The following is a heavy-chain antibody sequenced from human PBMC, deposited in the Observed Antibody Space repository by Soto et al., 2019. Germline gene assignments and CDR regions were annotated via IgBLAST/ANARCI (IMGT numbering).Heavy chain of an antibody. J-gene: IGHJ4*02. Sequence: PSETLSLTCTVSDGSISTSSYCWGWIRHSPGKGPEWIGTIFYTGRTYYNPSLESRVTLSVDTSKNQFSLHLTSVTAADTAVYYCARANSGYYYGSFDYWGQGTLVTVSS. D-gene: IGHD3-22*01. CDR2: IFYTGRT. CDR1: DGSISTSSYC. CDR3: ARANSGYYYGSFDY. V-gene: IGHV4-39*01.